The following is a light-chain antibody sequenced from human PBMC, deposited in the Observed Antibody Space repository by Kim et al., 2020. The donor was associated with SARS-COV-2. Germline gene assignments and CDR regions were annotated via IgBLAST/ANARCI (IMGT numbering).Light chain of an antibody. J-gene: IGKJ1*01. CDR2: AAS. CDR3: QKYDTAPWT. V-gene: IGKV1-27*01. Sequence: ASVGDRVTITCRASQDIANSLAWYQQKPGTVPKLLIYAASPLQSGVPSRFSGSGSGTEFTLTIGSLQTEDVATYYCQKYDTAPWTFGPGTKVEIK. CDR1: QDIANS.